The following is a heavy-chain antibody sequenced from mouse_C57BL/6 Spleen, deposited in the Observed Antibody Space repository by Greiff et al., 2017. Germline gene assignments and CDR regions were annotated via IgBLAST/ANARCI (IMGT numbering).Heavy chain of an antibody. V-gene: IGHV1-81*01. CDR1: GYTFTSYG. CDR2: IYPRSGNT. J-gene: IGHJ2*01. D-gene: IGHD2-12*01. CDR3: ARSRYSGENVYY. Sequence: QVQLQQSGAELARPGASVKLSCKASGYTFTSYGISWVKQRTGQGLEWIGEIYPRSGNTYYNEKFKGKATLTADKSSSTAYMELRSLTSEDSAVYFCARSRYSGENVYYWGQGTTLTVSS.